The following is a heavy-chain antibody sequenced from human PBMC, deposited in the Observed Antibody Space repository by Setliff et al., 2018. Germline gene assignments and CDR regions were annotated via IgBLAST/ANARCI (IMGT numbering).Heavy chain of an antibody. V-gene: IGHV4-38-2*01. Sequence: PSETLSLTCAVSGYSISSGYYWGWIRQPPGKGLEWIGSIDHSGNTYYNPSLKSRATISIDTSKNQFSLKLNSVTAADTAVYYCGRSEAYNWFDPWGQGTLVTVSS. J-gene: IGHJ5*02. CDR1: GYSISSGYY. CDR3: GRSEAYNWFDP. CDR2: IDHSGNT.